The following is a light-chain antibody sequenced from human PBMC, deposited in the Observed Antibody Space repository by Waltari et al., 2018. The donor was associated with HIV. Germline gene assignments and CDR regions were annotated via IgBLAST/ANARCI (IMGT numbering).Light chain of an antibody. CDR3: SSYAGTSNFVL. CDR1: SSDVGAYNY. J-gene: IGLJ2*01. V-gene: IGLV2-11*01. CDR2: NVS. Sequence: QSALTQPRSVSESPGPSVTISCTGTSSDVGAYNYVSWYQQHPGRAPKFIIYNVSERPSGVPDLFSGSKSGNTASLTISGLQAEDEADYYCSSYAGTSNFVLFGGGTKLTVL.